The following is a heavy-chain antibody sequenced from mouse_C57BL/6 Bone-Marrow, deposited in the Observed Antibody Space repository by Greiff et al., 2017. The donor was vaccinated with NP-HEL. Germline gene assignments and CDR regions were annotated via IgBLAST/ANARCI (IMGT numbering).Heavy chain of an antibody. CDR2: IYPGSGNT. V-gene: IGHV1-76*01. CDR3: ARSGLWDFDY. Sequence: QVQLQQSGAELVRPGASVKLSCKASGYTFTDYYINWVKQRPGQGLEWIARIYPGSGNTYYNEKFKGKATLTAEKSSSTAYMQLSSLTSEDSAVYFCARSGLWDFDYWGQGTTLTVSS. J-gene: IGHJ2*01. D-gene: IGHD1-1*02. CDR1: GYTFTDYY.